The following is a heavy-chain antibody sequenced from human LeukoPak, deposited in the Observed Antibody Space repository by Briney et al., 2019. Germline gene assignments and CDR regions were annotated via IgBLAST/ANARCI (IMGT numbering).Heavy chain of an antibody. J-gene: IGHJ3*02. D-gene: IGHD4-17*01. V-gene: IGHV3-7*01. CDR3: ARDFYGDYALSAFDI. CDR2: IKKDGTEK. CDR1: GFTFSAYW. Sequence: AGSLTLSCAASGFTFSAYWMSWVRQAPGKGLEWVANIKKDGTEKYYVDSVKGRFTISRDNAKNSLYLQMNSLRAEDTAVYYCARDFYGDYALSAFDIWGQGTMVTVSS.